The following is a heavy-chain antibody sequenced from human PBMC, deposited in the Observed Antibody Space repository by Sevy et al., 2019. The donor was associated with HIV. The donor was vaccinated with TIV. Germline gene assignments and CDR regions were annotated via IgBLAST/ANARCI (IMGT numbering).Heavy chain of an antibody. Sequence: GGSLRLSCAASGFIFNRFGMHWVRQGPGKGLEWVAVMSYDGSKKYYADSVKGRFTISRDDSKNTLYVQMNSLRAEDTAVYYCAKEDGRGGPPPPHWGQGTLVTVSS. CDR1: GFIFNRFG. V-gene: IGHV3-30*18. J-gene: IGHJ4*02. CDR3: AKEDGRGGPPPPH. CDR2: MSYDGSKK.